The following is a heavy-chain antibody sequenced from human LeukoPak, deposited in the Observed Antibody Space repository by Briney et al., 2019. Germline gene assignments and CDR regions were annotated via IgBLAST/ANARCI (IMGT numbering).Heavy chain of an antibody. CDR1: GGSISSGSYY. D-gene: IGHD1-26*01. Sequence: SETLSLTCTVSGGSISSGSYYWGWIRQSPGKGLEWIGSIYYSGSTYYNPSLKSRVTISVDTSKNQFSLKLSSVTAADTAVYYCARLLGRLSWFDPWGQGTLVTVSS. CDR2: IYYSGST. CDR3: ARLLGRLSWFDP. J-gene: IGHJ5*02. V-gene: IGHV4-39*01.